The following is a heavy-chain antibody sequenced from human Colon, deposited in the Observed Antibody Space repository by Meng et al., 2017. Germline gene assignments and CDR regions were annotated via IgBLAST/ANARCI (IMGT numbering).Heavy chain of an antibody. Sequence: ASVKVSCKASAYTFAGYYMHWVRQAPGQGLKWMGRINPNSGGANYAQKFQGRVTMTRDTSISTAYMELSRLRSDDTAVYYCAREGLVGDLRYFDLWGRGTLVTVSS. CDR1: AYTFAGYY. CDR2: INPNSGGA. J-gene: IGHJ2*01. D-gene: IGHD3-16*01. CDR3: AREGLVGDLRYFDL. V-gene: IGHV1-2*06.